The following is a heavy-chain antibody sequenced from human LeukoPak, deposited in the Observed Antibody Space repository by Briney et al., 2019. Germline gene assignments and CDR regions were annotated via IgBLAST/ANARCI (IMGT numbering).Heavy chain of an antibody. Sequence: GGSLRLSCVASGFTFSNYAMSWVRQAPGKGLEYVSTISYNGGSANYADSVKGRFTISRDNTKNTLYLQVGNLRDEDMGVYYCARVPRPCGASTSCQGAVDVWGQGTMVTVSS. CDR2: ISYNGGSA. CDR3: ARVPRPCGASTSCQGAVDV. CDR1: GFTFSNYA. J-gene: IGHJ3*01. V-gene: IGHV3-64*02. D-gene: IGHD2-2*01.